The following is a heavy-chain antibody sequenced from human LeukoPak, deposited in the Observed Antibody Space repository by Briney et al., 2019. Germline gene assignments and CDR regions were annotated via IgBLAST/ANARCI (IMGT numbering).Heavy chain of an antibody. Sequence: GASVKVSCKASGGTFSSYAISWVRQAPGQGLEWMGRIIPILGIANYAQKFQGRVTITADKSTSTAYMELSSLRSEDTAVHYCARVAGYCSGGSCYDTPIDYWGQGTLVTVSS. CDR2: IIPILGIA. CDR3: ARVAGYCSGGSCYDTPIDY. D-gene: IGHD2-15*01. CDR1: GGTFSSYA. V-gene: IGHV1-69*04. J-gene: IGHJ4*02.